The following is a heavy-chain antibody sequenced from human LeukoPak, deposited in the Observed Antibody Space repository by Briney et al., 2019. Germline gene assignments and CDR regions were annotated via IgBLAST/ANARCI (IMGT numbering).Heavy chain of an antibody. CDR1: GGTFSSYA. CDR3: AKGGTSVTRYVDY. D-gene: IGHD4-17*01. J-gene: IGHJ4*02. CDR2: IIPIFGTA. Sequence: GASVKVSCKASGGTFSSYAISWVRQAPGQGLEWMGGIIPIFGTANYAQKFQGRVTITADKSTSTAYMELSSLRSEDTAVYYCAKGGTSVTRYVDYWGQGTLVTVSS. V-gene: IGHV1-69*06.